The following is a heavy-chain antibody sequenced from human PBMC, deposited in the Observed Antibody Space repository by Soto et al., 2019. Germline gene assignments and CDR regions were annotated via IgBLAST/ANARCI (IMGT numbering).Heavy chain of an antibody. Sequence: SETLSLTCTVSGDSITSTSYYWGWIRQPSGKGLEWIGCIHYSGSTYYNPSLRSRVTSSVDASKNQFSLKVSSVTAADTAVYYCARRLFSSTWPSYFDYWGEGTLVTVSS. CDR2: IHYSGST. CDR1: GDSITSTSYY. CDR3: ARRLFSSTWPSYFDY. J-gene: IGHJ4*02. V-gene: IGHV4-39*01. D-gene: IGHD6-13*01.